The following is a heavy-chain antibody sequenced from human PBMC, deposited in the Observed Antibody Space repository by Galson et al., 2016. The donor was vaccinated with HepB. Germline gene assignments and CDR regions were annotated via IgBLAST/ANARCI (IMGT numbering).Heavy chain of an antibody. CDR1: GFTFSSHA. CDR2: LSGTGAST. D-gene: IGHD3-9*01. J-gene: IGHJ4*02. CDR3: ARGRYDILTLAN. V-gene: IGHV3-23*01. Sequence: SLRLSCAASGFTFSSHAMSWVRQAPGKGLEWVAGLSGTGASTYYADSVKGRFTVSRDNSKSTLFLQMDSLRAGDTAIYYCARGRYDILTLANWGQGTLVTVSS.